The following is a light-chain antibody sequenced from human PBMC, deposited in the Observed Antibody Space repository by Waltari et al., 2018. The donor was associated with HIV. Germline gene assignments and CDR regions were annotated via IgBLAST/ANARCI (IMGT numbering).Light chain of an antibody. CDR2: ANN. J-gene: IGLJ2*01. V-gene: IGLV1-40*01. CDR3: QSYDSGRGGV. CDR1: SSNLRADYD. Sequence: QSVLTPPPSVSGAPGQRVTISCTGGSSNLRADYDAPWDQQLPGTAPKLLIYANNNRPSGVHDRFSGTESGTSASLTITGLQAEEEAEYYCQSYDSGRGGVVGGGTKLTVL.